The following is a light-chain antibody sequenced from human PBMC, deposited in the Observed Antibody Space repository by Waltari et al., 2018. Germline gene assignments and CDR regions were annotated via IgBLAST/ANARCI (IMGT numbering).Light chain of an antibody. V-gene: IGLV1-44*01. Sequence: QSVLSQPPSASGTPGQRVSIPCSGISSNVGTSPANWYQQLPGTAPKPLINRNKRLPPDVPGLFSGSKSGTAASLAISGLQSEDEAEYFCSAWDDSLNGVLFGGGTKLTVL. CDR3: SAWDDSLNGVL. CDR1: SSNVGTSP. CDR2: RNK. J-gene: IGLJ2*01.